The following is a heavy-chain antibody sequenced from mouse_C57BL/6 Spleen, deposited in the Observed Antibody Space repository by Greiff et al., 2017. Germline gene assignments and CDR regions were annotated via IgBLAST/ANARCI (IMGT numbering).Heavy chain of an antibody. J-gene: IGHJ3*01. CDR1: GYTFTSYW. Sequence: VQLQQSGAELVKPGASVQLSCKASGYTFTSYWMHWVKQRPGQGLEWIGMIHPNSGSTNYNEKFKSKATLTVDKSSSTAYMQLSSLTSEDSAVYYWARGGYYVSSHSWFAYWGQGTLVTVSA. V-gene: IGHV1-64*01. CDR3: ARGGYYVSSHSWFAY. CDR2: IHPNSGST. D-gene: IGHD1-1*01.